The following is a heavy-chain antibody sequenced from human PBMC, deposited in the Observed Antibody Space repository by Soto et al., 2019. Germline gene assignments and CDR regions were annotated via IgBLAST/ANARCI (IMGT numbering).Heavy chain of an antibody. CDR1: GYTFTSYH. CDR3: ARDTPPTEY. Sequence: QVQLVQSGAEVKKPGASVKVSCKTSGYTFTSYHISWVRQAPGQGLEWMGWISAYNTNTNYAQKFQGRVTMTTDTLSSTAYIELRSLRSDDSAVYYCARDTPPTEYWGQGTLVTVSS. J-gene: IGHJ4*02. CDR2: ISAYNTNT. V-gene: IGHV1-18*01.